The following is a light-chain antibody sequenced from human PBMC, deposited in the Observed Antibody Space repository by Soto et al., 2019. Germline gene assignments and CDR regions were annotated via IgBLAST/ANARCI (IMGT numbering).Light chain of an antibody. CDR1: QSISPW. CDR3: QQYKSYSRT. CDR2: KAS. V-gene: IGKV1-5*03. Sequence: DIQMTQSPSTLSASVGDRVTITCRASQSISPWLAWYQQKPGKAPKILIYKASSLESGVPSRFSGSESATEFTRTISSLQPDDFATYYCQQYKSYSRTFGQGTKLEIK. J-gene: IGKJ2*01.